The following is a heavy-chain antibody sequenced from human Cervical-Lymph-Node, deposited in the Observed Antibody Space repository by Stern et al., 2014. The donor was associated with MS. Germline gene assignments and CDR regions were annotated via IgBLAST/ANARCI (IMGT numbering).Heavy chain of an antibody. CDR1: GGSISSYY. Sequence: VQLGQSGPGLVKPSETLSLTCTVSGGSISSYYWSWIRQPPGKGLEWIGYIYYSGSTNYNPSLKSRVTISVDTSKNQFSLKLSSVTAADTAVYFCARGYSSSWYWFDSWGQGTQVTVSS. D-gene: IGHD6-13*01. V-gene: IGHV4-59*01. CDR3: ARGYSSSWYWFDS. J-gene: IGHJ5*01. CDR2: IYYSGST.